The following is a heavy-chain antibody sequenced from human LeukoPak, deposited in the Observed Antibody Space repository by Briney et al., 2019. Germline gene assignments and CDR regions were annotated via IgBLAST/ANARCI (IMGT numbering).Heavy chain of an antibody. V-gene: IGHV1-24*01. CDR3: ATNVATVRELFDY. J-gene: IGHJ4*02. D-gene: IGHD4-17*01. Sequence: ASVKVSCKVSGYTLTELSMHWVRRAPGKGLEWMGGFDPEDGETIYAQKFQGRVTMTEDASTDTAYMELSSLRSEDTAVYYCATNVATVRELFDYWGQGTLVTVSS. CDR2: FDPEDGET. CDR1: GYTLTELS.